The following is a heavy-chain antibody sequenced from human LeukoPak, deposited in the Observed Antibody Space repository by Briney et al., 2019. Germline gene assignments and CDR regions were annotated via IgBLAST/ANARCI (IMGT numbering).Heavy chain of an antibody. CDR3: AAWGLHNY. CDR1: GFAFSDYW. CDR2: INLSGSAQ. V-gene: IGHV3-7*01. J-gene: IGHJ4*02. D-gene: IGHD7-27*01. Sequence: GGSLRLSCSASGFAFSDYWMNWVRQAPGKGPEWVAHINLSGSAQHYVDSVKGRCTISRDNAKSSLYLQMNSLRVEDTAVYYCAAWGLHNYWGQGTLVTVSS.